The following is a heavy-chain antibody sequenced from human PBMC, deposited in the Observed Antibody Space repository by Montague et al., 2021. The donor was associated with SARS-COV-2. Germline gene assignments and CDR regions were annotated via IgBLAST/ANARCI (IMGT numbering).Heavy chain of an antibody. CDR3: VEIVGAADY. J-gene: IGHJ4*02. D-gene: IGHD1-26*01. CDR1: GASISSSSFF. Sequence: SETLSLTCTVSGASISSSSFFWGWIRQPPGEGLEWIGSIYYSGSTYYNPSLKSRVTISVDTSKNQFSLKLSSVTAADTAVYYCVEIVGAADYWGQGTLVTVSS. V-gene: IGHV4-39*01. CDR2: IYYSGST.